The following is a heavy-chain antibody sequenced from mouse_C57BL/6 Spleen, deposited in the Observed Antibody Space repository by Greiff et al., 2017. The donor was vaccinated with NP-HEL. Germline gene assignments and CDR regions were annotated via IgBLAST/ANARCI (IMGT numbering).Heavy chain of an antibody. CDR1: GYTFTDYY. CDR3: ARRDYGSRSY. D-gene: IGHD1-1*01. CDR2: INPYNGGT. V-gene: IGHV1-19*01. Sequence: VQLQQSGPVLVKPGASVKMSCKASGYTFTDYYMNWVKQSHGKSLEWIGVINPYNGGTSYNQKFKGKATLTVDKSSSTAYMELNSLTSEDSAVYYCARRDYGSRSYWGQGTLVTVSA. J-gene: IGHJ3*01.